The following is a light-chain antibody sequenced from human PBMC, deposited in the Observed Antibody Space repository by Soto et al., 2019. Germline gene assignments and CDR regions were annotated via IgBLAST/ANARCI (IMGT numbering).Light chain of an antibody. J-gene: IGKJ4*01. CDR2: GAS. V-gene: IGKV3-15*01. Sequence: EIVMTQSPATLSVSPGERATLSCRASQSVSSNLAWYQQKPDQAPRLLIYGASTRATGIPARFSGSGSGTEFTLTISSLQSEEFAVYYCQQYNNWPPLTFGGGTKVEIK. CDR3: QQYNNWPPLT. CDR1: QSVSSN.